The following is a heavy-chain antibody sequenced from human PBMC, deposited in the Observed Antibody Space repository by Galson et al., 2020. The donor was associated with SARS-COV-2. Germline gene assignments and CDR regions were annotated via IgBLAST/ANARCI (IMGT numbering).Heavy chain of an antibody. CDR2: INIAGNT. V-gene: IGHV4-34*01. CDR3: ARGHRGVVPSPVLGLGPFYSYYYMDV. Sequence: SETLSLTCAVYGGSFSGYSWTWIRQPPGKGLEWIGEINIAGNTNYSPSLRSRVTISVDTSKNQFSLKLTSVTAADTALYYCARGHRGVVPSPVLGLGPFYSYYYMDVWGKGTTVTISS. J-gene: IGHJ6*03. CDR1: GGSFSGYS. D-gene: IGHD3-16*01.